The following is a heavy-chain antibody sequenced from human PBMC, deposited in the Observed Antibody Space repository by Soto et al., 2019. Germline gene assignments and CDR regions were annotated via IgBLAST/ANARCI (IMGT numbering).Heavy chain of an antibody. D-gene: IGHD3-22*01. CDR3: ARLKLNVDYYDSSGYYWFDP. V-gene: IGHV1-69*13. CDR1: GGTFSSYA. CDR2: IIPIFGTA. J-gene: IGHJ5*02. Sequence: PGASVKVSCKASGGTFSSYAISWVRQAPGQGLEWMGGIIPIFGTANYAQKFQGRVTITADESTSTAYMELSSLRSEDTAVYHCARLKLNVDYYDSSGYYWFDPWGQGTLVTVSS.